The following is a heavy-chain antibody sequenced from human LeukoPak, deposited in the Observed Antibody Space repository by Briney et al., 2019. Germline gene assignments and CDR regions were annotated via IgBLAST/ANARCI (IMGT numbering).Heavy chain of an antibody. J-gene: IGHJ4*02. CDR3: ARGKYSSGWFDY. V-gene: IGHV3-21*01. CDR1: GLTFSSYS. Sequence: GGSLRLSCAASGLTFSSYSMSWVRQAPGKGLEWVSSITTSSTYISYADSVKGRFTISRDNAKNSLYLQMNSLRAEDTAVYYCARGKYSSGWFDYWGQGTLVTVSS. D-gene: IGHD6-19*01. CDR2: ITTSSTYI.